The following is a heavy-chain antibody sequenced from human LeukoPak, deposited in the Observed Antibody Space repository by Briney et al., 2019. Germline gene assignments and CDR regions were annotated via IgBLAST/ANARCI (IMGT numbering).Heavy chain of an antibody. CDR2: ISYDGSNK. V-gene: IGHV3-33*01. D-gene: IGHD3-22*01. CDR3: ARSEAAVVAAYYFDY. Sequence: RSLSLSCAASGFPFSSYGLHWVRPAPGKGLEWGAVISYDGSNKYLADSVKGRFTISGDNSKTPLFLQVNSLRAEVTAVYSCARSEAAVVAAYYFDYWGQGTLVTVSS. CDR1: GFPFSSYG. J-gene: IGHJ4*02.